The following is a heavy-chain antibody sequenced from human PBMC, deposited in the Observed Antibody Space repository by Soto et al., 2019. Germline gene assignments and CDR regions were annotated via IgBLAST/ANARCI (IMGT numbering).Heavy chain of an antibody. CDR1: GGTFSNYT. Sequence: QVQLVQSGAEVKKPGSSVKVFCKASGGTFSNYTISWVRQAPGQGLEWMGGIIPVFGTTDYEQKFQGRVTSTADGSTSTAYMKLSSVRSADTAVYYCARSSPYIVVRKPTGNQDYYGMDVWGQGTTVTVSS. CDR3: ARSSPYIVVRKPTGNQDYYGMDV. J-gene: IGHJ6*02. V-gene: IGHV1-69*01. CDR2: IIPVFGTT. D-gene: IGHD3-22*01.